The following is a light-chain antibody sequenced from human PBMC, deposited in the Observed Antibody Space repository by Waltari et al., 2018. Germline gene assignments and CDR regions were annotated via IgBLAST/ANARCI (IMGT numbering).Light chain of an antibody. CDR3: CSYAGISTWV. V-gene: IGLV2-23*02. CDR1: TSDVGSYNL. Sequence: QSALAQPASVSGSPGQSITISCTGSTSDVGSYNLLSWYQQHPGKAPKLIIYEVTKMASGMSDRFSGSKAGNTASLTISGLQAGDEGDYYCCSYAGISTWVFGGGTKVTVL. J-gene: IGLJ3*02. CDR2: EVT.